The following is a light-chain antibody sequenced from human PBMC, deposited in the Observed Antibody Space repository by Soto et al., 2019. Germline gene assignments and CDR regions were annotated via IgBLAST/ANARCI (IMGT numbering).Light chain of an antibody. CDR1: SSNIGAGYD. CDR2: GNS. CDR3: QSYDSSLSAPDV. V-gene: IGLV1-40*01. Sequence: QAVVTQPPSVSGAPGQRVTISCTGSSSNIGAGYDVHWYQQLPGTAPKLLIYGNSNRPSGVPDRFSGSKSGTSASLAITGLQAEDEADYYCQSYDSSLSAPDVFGTGTTLTVL. J-gene: IGLJ1*01.